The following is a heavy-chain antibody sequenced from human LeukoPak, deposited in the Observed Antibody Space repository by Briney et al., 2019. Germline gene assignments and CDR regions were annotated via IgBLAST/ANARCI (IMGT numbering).Heavy chain of an antibody. CDR2: ISANRGVT. CDR3: AKDIAGDDSCDYHF. J-gene: IGHJ4*02. Sequence: SFRLSPTDSRYTFIIYNLCWVPQTLRKRLEWVSSISANRGVTKFADFVKGRFTIFRDNSKNTLYLQMNSLTVEDTAVYYCAKDIAGDDSCDYHFWGQGTLVTVSS. V-gene: IGHV3-23*01. CDR1: RYTFIIYN. D-gene: IGHD3-22*01.